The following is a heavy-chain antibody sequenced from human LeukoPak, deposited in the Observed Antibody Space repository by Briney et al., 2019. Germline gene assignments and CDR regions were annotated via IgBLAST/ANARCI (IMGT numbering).Heavy chain of an antibody. CDR2: MNPNSGNT. D-gene: IGHD3-3*01. CDR1: GYTFTSYD. Sequence: GASVKVSCKASGYTFTSYDINWVRQATGQGLEWMGWMNPNSGNTGYAQKFQGRVTITRNTSISTAYMELSSLRSEDTAVYYCARGGYDFWSGYYTRDAFDIWGQGTMVTVSS. J-gene: IGHJ3*02. CDR3: ARGGYDFWSGYYTRDAFDI. V-gene: IGHV1-8*03.